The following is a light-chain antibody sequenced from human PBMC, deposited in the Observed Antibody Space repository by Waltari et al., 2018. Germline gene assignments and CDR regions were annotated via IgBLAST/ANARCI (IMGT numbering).Light chain of an antibody. CDR1: SSDVGNYNL. CDR2: DVN. J-gene: IGLJ3*02. Sequence: QSALTQTATVSGSPGQSITISCTGSSSDVGNYNLVSWYQQHPGEAPKLIIYDVNTRPLGVSNRFSAPKSGTTASLTISGLQAADEADYYCCSYAGSSVSVFGGGTKVTVL. CDR3: CSYAGSSVSV. V-gene: IGLV2-23*02.